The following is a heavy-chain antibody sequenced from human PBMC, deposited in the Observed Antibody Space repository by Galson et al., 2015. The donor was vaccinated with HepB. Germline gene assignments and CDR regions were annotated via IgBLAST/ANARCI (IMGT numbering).Heavy chain of an antibody. CDR2: IKSKTDGGTT. D-gene: IGHD5-18*01. V-gene: IGHV3-15*01. CDR1: GFIFSHAW. Sequence: SLRLSCAASGFIFSHAWMGWVRQAPGKGLEWVGRIKSKTDGGTTDHAAPVKGRFTISRDDSKNTLYLQMNSLKTEDTAVYYCTTDYARLEGGYSYGLFDYWGQGTLITVSS. CDR3: TTDYARLEGGYSYGLFDY. J-gene: IGHJ4*02.